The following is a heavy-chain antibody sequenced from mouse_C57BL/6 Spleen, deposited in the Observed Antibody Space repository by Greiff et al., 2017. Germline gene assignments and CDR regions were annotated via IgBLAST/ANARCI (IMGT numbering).Heavy chain of an antibody. D-gene: IGHD1-1*01. CDR1: GYAFTNYV. CDR3: ARSYYCSSYWYFDV. CDR2: INPGSGGT. Sequence: QVQLKESGAELVRPGTSVKVSCKASGYAFTNYVIEWVKQRPGQGLEWIGVINPGSGGTNYNEKVKGKATLTADKSYSTAYMQLSSLTFEDSAVYFCARSYYCSSYWYFDVWGTGTTVTVSS. J-gene: IGHJ1*03. V-gene: IGHV1-54*01.